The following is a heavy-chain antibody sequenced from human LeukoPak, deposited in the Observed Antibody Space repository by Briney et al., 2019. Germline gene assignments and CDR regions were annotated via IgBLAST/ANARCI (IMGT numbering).Heavy chain of an antibody. CDR2: MNPNSGNT. CDR3: ARLLGIHYYYGMDV. CDR1: GYTFTSHD. Sequence: ASVKVSCKASGYTFTSHDINWVRQATGQGLEWMGWMNPNSGNTGYAQKFQGRVTMTRNTSISTVHMELSSLRSEDTAVYYCARLLGIHYYYGMDVWGQGTTVTVSS. J-gene: IGHJ6*02. V-gene: IGHV1-8*01. D-gene: IGHD7-27*01.